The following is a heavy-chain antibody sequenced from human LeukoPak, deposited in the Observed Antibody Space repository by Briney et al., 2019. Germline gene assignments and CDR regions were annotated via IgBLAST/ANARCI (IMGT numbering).Heavy chain of an antibody. CDR2: IIPIFGTA. D-gene: IGHD2-2*01. CDR3: ARDGGAERDIVLVPAAI. V-gene: IGHV1-69*13. J-gene: IGHJ4*02. Sequence: SVKVSCKASGGTFSSYAISWVRQAPGQGLEWMGGIIPIFGTANYAQKFQGRVTITADESTSTAYMELSSLRSEDTAVYYCARDGGAERDIVLVPAAIWGQGTLVSVSS. CDR1: GGTFSSYA.